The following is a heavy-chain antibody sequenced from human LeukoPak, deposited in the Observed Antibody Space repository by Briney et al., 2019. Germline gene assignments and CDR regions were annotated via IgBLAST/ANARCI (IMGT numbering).Heavy chain of an antibody. D-gene: IGHD3-10*01. Sequence: GGSLRLSCAASGFTFSSYDMHWVRQATGKGLEWVSAIGTAGGTYYPGSVKGRFTISRENAKNSLYLQMNSLRAGDTAVYYCASGLYGSGSYTPNWGQGTLVTVSS. J-gene: IGHJ4*02. CDR1: GFTFSSYD. CDR2: IGTAGGT. CDR3: ASGLYGSGSYTPN. V-gene: IGHV3-13*01.